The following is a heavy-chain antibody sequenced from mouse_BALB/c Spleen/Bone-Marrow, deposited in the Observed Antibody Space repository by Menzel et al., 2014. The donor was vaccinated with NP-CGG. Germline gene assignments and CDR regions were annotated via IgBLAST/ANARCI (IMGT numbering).Heavy chain of an antibody. J-gene: IGHJ3*01. CDR1: GYTFTSYW. CDR3: ARGSGFAWFAY. Sequence: QVQLQQSGAELVKPGASVKLSCKASGYTFTSYWMHWVKQRPGQGLEWIGGINPSNGRTNYNEKFTSKATLTVDKSSSTAYMQLNSLTSEDSAVYYCARGSGFAWFAYWGQGTLVTVSA. V-gene: IGHV1S81*02. CDR2: INPSNGRT. D-gene: IGHD1-2*01.